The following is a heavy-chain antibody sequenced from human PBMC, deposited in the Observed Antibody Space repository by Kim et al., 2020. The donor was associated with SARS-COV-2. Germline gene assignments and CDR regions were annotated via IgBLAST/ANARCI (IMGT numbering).Heavy chain of an antibody. CDR3: ARAMKAQIAAGGSDYFDY. J-gene: IGHJ4*02. Sequence: GGSLRLSCAASGFRFSSYGMHWVRQAPGKGLEWVAVIWNDGSNKNYADSVKGRFTISRDENTLYLQMNSLRAEDTAVYHCARAMKAQIAAGGSDYFDYWGQGTLVTVSS. CDR1: GFRFSSYG. V-gene: IGHV3-33*01. CDR2: IWNDGSNK. D-gene: IGHD6-13*01.